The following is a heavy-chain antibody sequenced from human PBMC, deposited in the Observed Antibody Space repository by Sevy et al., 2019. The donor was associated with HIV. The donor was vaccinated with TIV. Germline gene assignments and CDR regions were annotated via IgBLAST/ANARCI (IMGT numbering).Heavy chain of an antibody. CDR1: GFTFNTYG. V-gene: IGHV3-23*01. CDR3: ATHRGQWLFTAVFDY. CDR2: ISGSGGGT. J-gene: IGHJ4*02. Sequence: GGSLRLSCAASGFTFNTYGLSWVRQAPGKGLEWVSAISGSGGGTYYADSVKGRFTISRDNSKNTLYLKMNSLRAEDTAVYYCATHRGQWLFTAVFDYWGQGTLVTVSS. D-gene: IGHD6-19*01.